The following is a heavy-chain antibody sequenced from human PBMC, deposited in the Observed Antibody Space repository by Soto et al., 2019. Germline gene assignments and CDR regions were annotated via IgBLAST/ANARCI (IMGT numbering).Heavy chain of an antibody. J-gene: IGHJ6*02. V-gene: IGHV3-7*01. Sequence: EVQLVESGGGLVQPGGSLRLSCAASGFSSSSHWMSWVRQAPGKGLEWVANIKQDGSEKYYVDSVKGRFTISRDNAKNSLYLQMNSLRAEDTAVYYGARWQQLVLDYYYGMDVWGQGTTVTVSS. CDR2: IKQDGSEK. CDR3: ARWQQLVLDYYYGMDV. CDR1: GFSSSSHW. D-gene: IGHD6-13*01.